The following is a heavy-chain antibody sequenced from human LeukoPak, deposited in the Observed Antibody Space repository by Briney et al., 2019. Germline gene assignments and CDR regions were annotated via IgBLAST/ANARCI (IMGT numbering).Heavy chain of an antibody. Sequence: GGSLRLSCAASGFTFSSYSMNWVRQAPGKGLEWVSSISSSGSYIYYADSVKGRFTISRDNAKNSLYLQMNSLRAEDTAVYYCARDLGYHDSSGYSYFDYWGQGALVTVSS. J-gene: IGHJ4*02. CDR3: ARDLGYHDSSGYSYFDY. D-gene: IGHD3-22*01. CDR2: ISSSGSYI. CDR1: GFTFSSYS. V-gene: IGHV3-21*01.